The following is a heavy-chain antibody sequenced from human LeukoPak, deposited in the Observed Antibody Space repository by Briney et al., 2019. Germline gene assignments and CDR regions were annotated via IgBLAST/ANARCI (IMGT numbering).Heavy chain of an antibody. V-gene: IGHV4-59*01. CDR2: VYYSGTT. D-gene: IGHD3-10*01. J-gene: IGHJ4*02. CDR1: GGSISNYY. CDR3: ARDRGLWFGELLDY. Sequence: SETLSLICTLSGGSISNYYWSWIRQSPEKGLEWIGYVYYSGTTNYNPSLKSRVTISVDTSKNQFSLKLNSVTAADTAVYYCARDRGLWFGELLDYWGPGTLVTVSS.